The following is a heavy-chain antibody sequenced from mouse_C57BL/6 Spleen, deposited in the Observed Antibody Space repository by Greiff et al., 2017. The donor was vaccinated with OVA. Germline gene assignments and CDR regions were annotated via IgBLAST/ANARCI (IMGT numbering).Heavy chain of an antibody. V-gene: IGHV1-19*01. CDR1: GYTFTDYY. CDR3: ARILQYGIDY. D-gene: IGHD1-2*01. J-gene: IGHJ2*01. CDR2: INPYNGGT. Sequence: EVQLQQSGPVLVKPGASVKMSCKASGYTFTDYYMNWVKQSHGKSLEWIGVINPYNGGTSYNQKFKGKATLTVDKSSSTAYMEINSLTSEDSAASYSARILQYGIDYWGQGTTVTVSS.